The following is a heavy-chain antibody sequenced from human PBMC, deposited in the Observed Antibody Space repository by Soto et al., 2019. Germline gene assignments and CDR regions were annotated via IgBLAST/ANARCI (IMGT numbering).Heavy chain of an antibody. V-gene: IGHV3-21*01. CDR1: GFTFSSYS. J-gene: IGHJ4*02. D-gene: IGHD3-10*01. CDR2: ISSSSSYI. CDR3: ARDMVRGVSSFDY. Sequence: VQLVESGGGLVKPGGSLRLSCAASGFTFSSYSMNWVRQAPGKGLEWVSSISSSSSYIYYADSVKGRFTITRDNAKNSLYLQMNSLRGEDTAVYYWARDMVRGVSSFDYWGQGTLVTVSS.